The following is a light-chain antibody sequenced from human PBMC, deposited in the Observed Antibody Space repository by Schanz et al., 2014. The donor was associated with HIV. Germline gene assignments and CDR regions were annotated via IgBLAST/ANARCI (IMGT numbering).Light chain of an antibody. V-gene: IGLV1-44*01. Sequence: QSVLTQPPSASGTPGQRVTISCSGSNSNIGSNTVNWYQQLPGTAPKLRIYSNNQRPSGVPDRFSGSKSGTSAFLAISGLQSEDEADYYCSAWDDSLNGWVFGGGTKLTVL. CDR2: SNN. CDR1: NSNIGSNT. CDR3: SAWDDSLNGWV. J-gene: IGLJ3*02.